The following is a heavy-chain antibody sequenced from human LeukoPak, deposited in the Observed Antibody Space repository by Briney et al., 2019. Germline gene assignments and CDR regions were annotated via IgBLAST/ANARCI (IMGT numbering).Heavy chain of an antibody. D-gene: IGHD2/OR15-2a*01. J-gene: IGHJ5*02. CDR1: GFTFTNYW. CDR3: ARAAVISATGWFDP. Sequence: PGGSLRLSCAASGFTFTNYWMHWVRQAPGKGLVWVSRINTVGSSTTYADSVKGRFTISRDNAKNTLYLQLNSLRAEDTGVYYCARAAVISATGWFDPWGRGTLVTVSS. CDR2: INTVGSST. V-gene: IGHV3-74*03.